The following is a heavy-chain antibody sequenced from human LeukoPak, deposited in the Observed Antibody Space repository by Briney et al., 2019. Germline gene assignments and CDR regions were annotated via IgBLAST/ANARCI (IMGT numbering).Heavy chain of an antibody. D-gene: IGHD6-13*01. J-gene: IGHJ4*02. CDR1: GFTFSHSA. CDR2: ISSSGSTK. Sequence: PGGSLRLSCAASGFTFSHSAMSWVRQAPGKGLEWVSYISSSGSTKYYADSVKGRFTISRDNARNSLYLQMNSLRAEDTALYYCARDGPRSVSSSSYFDYWGQGTLVTVSS. CDR3: ARDGPRSVSSSSYFDY. V-gene: IGHV3-48*03.